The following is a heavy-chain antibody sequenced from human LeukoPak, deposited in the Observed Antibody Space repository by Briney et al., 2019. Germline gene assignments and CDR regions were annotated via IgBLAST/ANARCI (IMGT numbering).Heavy chain of an antibody. J-gene: IGHJ4*02. D-gene: IGHD5-12*01. V-gene: IGHV1-69*13. CDR1: GGTFSSYA. CDR3: ASTITRGNENYFDY. Sequence: SVKVSCKASGGTFSSYAISWVRQAPGQGLEWMGGIIPIFGTANYAQKFQGRVTITADESTSTAYMELSSLRSEDTAAYYCASTITRGNENYFDYWGQGTLVTVSS. CDR2: IIPIFGTA.